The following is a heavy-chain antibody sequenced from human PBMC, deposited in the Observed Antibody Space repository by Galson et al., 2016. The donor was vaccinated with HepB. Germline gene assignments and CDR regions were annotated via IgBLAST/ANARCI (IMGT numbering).Heavy chain of an antibody. CDR3: ARGAEWLALWYVDY. J-gene: IGHJ4*02. D-gene: IGHD6-19*01. CDR2: ISSSSTYI. Sequence: SLRLSCAASGFTFTSYSMNWVRQAPGKGLEWVSSISSSSTYIYYADSVKGRFTISRDNAKNSLYLQMNSLRADDTAVYYCARGAEWLALWYVDYWGQGTQVTVSS. CDR1: GFTFTSYS. V-gene: IGHV3-21*01.